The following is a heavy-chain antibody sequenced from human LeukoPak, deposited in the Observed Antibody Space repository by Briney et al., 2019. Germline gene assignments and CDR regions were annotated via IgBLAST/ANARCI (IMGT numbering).Heavy chain of an antibody. CDR3: ARAPEDDYVWGSYRPEAFDI. CDR2: IYYSGST. V-gene: IGHV4-59*12. CDR1: GGSISSYY. Sequence: SETLSLTCTVSGGSISSYYWSWIRQPPGKGLEWIGYIYYSGSTNYNPSLKSRVTISVDTSKNQFSLKLSSVTAADTAVYYCARAPEDDYVWGSYRPEAFDIWGQGTMVTVSS. J-gene: IGHJ3*02. D-gene: IGHD3-16*02.